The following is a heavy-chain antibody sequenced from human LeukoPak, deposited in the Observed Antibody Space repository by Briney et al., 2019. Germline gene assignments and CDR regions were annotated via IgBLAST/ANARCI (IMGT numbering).Heavy chain of an antibody. CDR3: ATSAYSGYDWGESSMDV. D-gene: IGHD5-12*01. Sequence: SETLSLTCTVSGGSISSGAYYWSWIRQPAGKGPEYIGRVSASGSTNYNPSLKSRVTISVDTSENQLSLKLRSVTAADTAVYYCATSAYSGYDWGESSMDVWGKGTTVTVFS. CDR2: VSASGST. CDR1: GGSISSGAYY. J-gene: IGHJ6*03. V-gene: IGHV4-61*02.